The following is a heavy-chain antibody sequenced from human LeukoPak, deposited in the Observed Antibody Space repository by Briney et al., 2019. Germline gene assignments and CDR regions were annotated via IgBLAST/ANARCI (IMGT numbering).Heavy chain of an antibody. V-gene: IGHV3-11*01. CDR2: ISSSGSTI. CDR3: AREGSSSGRDYYGMDV. CDR1: GFTFSDYY. J-gene: IGHJ6*02. D-gene: IGHD6-13*01. Sequence: GGSLRLSCAASGFTFSDYYKSWIRQAPGKGLEWVSYISSSGSTIYYADSVKGRFTISRDNAKNSLYLQMNSLRAEDTAVYYCAREGSSSGRDYYGMDVWGQGTTVTVSS.